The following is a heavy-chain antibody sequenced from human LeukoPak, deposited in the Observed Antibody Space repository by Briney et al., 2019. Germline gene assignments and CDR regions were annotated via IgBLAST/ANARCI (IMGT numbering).Heavy chain of an antibody. V-gene: IGHV4-39*07. J-gene: IGHJ4*02. CDR1: SGSISTSNYY. CDR3: AKDLSYYGDYVGFDY. CDR2: IFYSGST. D-gene: IGHD4-17*01. Sequence: PSETLSLTCTVSSGSISTSNYYWGWVRQPPGKALEWIGNIFYSGSTYYSPSLKSRVTISLDTSRNQFSLKLNSVTAADTAVYYCAKDLSYYGDYVGFDYWGQGTLVTVSS.